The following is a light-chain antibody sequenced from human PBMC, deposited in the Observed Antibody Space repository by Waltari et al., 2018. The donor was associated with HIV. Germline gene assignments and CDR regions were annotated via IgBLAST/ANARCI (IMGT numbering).Light chain of an antibody. CDR2: GSS. J-gene: IGKJ2*01. Sequence: EIVLTQSPATLSLSPGERATLSCRASQSVSSYLAWYQQKPGQAPRLLIYGSSARATGIPDRFSGSGSGADFALIISSLEPDDFAVYYCQQYGRSSPYTFGQGTKLEIK. V-gene: IGKV3-20*01. CDR3: QQYGRSSPYT. CDR1: QSVSSY.